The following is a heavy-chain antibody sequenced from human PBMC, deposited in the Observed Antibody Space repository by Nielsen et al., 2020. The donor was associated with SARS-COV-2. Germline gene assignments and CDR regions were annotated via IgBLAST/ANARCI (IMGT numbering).Heavy chain of an antibody. CDR3: ARDLVYYYGSGSYPDNWFDP. D-gene: IGHD3-10*01. J-gene: IGHJ5*02. Sequence: WIRQPPGKGLEWVSYISSSGSTIYYADSVKGRFTISRDNAKNSLYLQMNSLRAEDTAVYYCARDLVYYYGSGSYPDNWFDPWGQGTLVTVSS. V-gene: IGHV3-11*04. CDR2: ISSSGSTI.